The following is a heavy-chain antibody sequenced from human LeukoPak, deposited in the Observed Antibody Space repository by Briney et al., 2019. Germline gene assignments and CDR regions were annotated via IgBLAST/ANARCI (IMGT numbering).Heavy chain of an antibody. CDR2: INSHGSST. CDR3: ARDGRDYYDSSGYYQTRVYFDY. CDR1: GFTFSSYW. J-gene: IGHJ4*02. Sequence: GGSLRLSCAASGFTFSSYWMHWVRQAPGKGLVWVSRINSHGSSTSYADSVKGRFTISRDNAKNTLYLQMNSLRAEDTAVYYCARDGRDYYDSSGYYQTRVYFDYWGQGTLVTVSS. D-gene: IGHD3-22*01. V-gene: IGHV3-74*01.